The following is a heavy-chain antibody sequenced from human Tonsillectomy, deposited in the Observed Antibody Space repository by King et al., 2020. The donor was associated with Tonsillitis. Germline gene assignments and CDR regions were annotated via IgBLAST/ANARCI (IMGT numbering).Heavy chain of an antibody. CDR1: GFTFSSYA. Sequence: VQLVESGGGVVQPGRSLRLSCAASGFTFSSYAMHWVRQAPGKGLEWVAVISFDGSNKYYADSVKGRFSISRDNSKNTLYLQMNSLRAEDTAVYYCAGDSSSLYDSSGYYSHYFLGWGQGTLVTVSS. D-gene: IGHD3-22*01. CDR2: ISFDGSNK. V-gene: IGHV3-30*01. J-gene: IGHJ4*02. CDR3: AGDSSSLYDSSGYYSHYFLG.